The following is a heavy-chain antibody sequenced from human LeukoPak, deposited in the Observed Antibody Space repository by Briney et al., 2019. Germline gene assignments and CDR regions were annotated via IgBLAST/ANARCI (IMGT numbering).Heavy chain of an antibody. V-gene: IGHV1-2*02. J-gene: IGHJ4*02. D-gene: IGHD1-26*01. Sequence: ASVKVSCKASGYTFTCYYMHWVRQAPGQGREWMGWINPNSGRTNYSQNFQGRVTMTTDTSISTAYMELSRLRSDDTAVYYCARDGTIVGAHAGFDYWGQGTLVTVSS. CDR1: GYTFTCYY. CDR3: ARDGTIVGAHAGFDY. CDR2: INPNSGRT.